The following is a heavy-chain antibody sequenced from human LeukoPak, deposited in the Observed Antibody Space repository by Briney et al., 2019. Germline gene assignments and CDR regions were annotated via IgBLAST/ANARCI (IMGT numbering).Heavy chain of an antibody. J-gene: IGHJ4*02. CDR1: GYSFTSYW. D-gene: IGHD3-9*01. Sequence: GESLKISCKGSGYSFTSYWIGWVRQMPGKGLEWMGIIYPGDSDTRYSPSFQGQVTISADKSISTAYLQWSSLKASDTAMYYCARTYKYDILTGFTLNYFDYWGQGTLVTVSS. CDR3: ARTYKYDILTGFTLNYFDY. V-gene: IGHV5-51*01. CDR2: IYPGDSDT.